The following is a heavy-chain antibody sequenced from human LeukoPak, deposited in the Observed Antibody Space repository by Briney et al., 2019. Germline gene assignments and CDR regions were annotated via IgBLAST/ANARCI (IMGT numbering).Heavy chain of an antibody. CDR2: IYYSGST. J-gene: IGHJ6*02. D-gene: IGHD2-15*01. V-gene: IGHV4-59*01. CDR1: GGSISSYY. Sequence: PSETLSLTCTVSGGSISSYYWSWIRQPPGKGLEWIGYIYYSGSTNYNPSLKSRVTISVDTSKNQFSLKLSSVTAADTAVYYCARGYCSGGSCSFLYYYYGMDVWGQGATVTVSS. CDR3: ARGYCSGGSCSFLYYYYGMDV.